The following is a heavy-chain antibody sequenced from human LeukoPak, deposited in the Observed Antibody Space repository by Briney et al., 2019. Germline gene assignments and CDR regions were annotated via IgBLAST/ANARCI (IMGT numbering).Heavy chain of an antibody. Sequence: SETLSLTCAVYGGPFSGYNWNWIRQPPGKGLEWIGYIYYSGSTNYNPSLKSRVTISVDTSKNQFSLKLSSVTAADTAVYYCARGEPDSSGWYGAWDYWGQGTLVTVSS. CDR1: GGPFSGYN. V-gene: IGHV4-59*01. CDR3: ARGEPDSSGWYGAWDY. D-gene: IGHD6-19*01. J-gene: IGHJ4*02. CDR2: IYYSGST.